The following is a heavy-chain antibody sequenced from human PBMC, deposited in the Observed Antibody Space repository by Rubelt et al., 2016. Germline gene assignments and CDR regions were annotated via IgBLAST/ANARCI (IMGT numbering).Heavy chain of an antibody. V-gene: IGHV4-34*02. Sequence: QVQLQQWGAGLLKPSETLSLTCAVYGGSFSGYYWSWIRQTPGKGLDWNGEINHSGSTSYNPSLQRRVTISVDTSKNQISLNLTTGTAAATAVYYCAGLMLGRCYEEYWGHGTLVTVSS. CDR3: AGLMLGRCYEEY. D-gene: IGHD2-8*01. CDR1: GGSFSGYY. CDR2: INHSGST. J-gene: IGHJ4*01.